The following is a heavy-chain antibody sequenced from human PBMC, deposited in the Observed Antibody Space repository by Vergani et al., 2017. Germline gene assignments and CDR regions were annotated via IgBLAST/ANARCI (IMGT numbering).Heavy chain of an antibody. Sequence: QVQLQQWGAGLLKPSETLSLTCAVYGGSFSGYYWSWVRQAPGKGLEWGAVISYDGSNKYYADSVKGRFTISRDNSKNTLYLQMNSLRAEDTAVYYCAKDGGAVTAISYGMDVWGQGTTVTVSS. V-gene: IGHV3-30*18. CDR3: AKDGGAVTAISYGMDV. D-gene: IGHD2-21*02. CDR2: ISYDGSNK. CDR1: GGSFSGYY. J-gene: IGHJ6*02.